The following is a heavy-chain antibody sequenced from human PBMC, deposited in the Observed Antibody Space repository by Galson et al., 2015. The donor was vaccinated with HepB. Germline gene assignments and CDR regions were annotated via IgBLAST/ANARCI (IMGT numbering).Heavy chain of an antibody. D-gene: IGHD3-9*01. J-gene: IGHJ3*01. CDR2: ISDSANNT. Sequence: SLRLSCAASGFTLNNYAMTWVRQAPGKGLEWVSLISDSANNTFYAVSVKGRFTISEDISRNTLYLQMSSLRAEDTAVFYCARVFRFFDWSLRSDAFDVWGQGTMVTVSS. CDR3: ARVFRFFDWSLRSDAFDV. CDR1: GFTLNNYA. V-gene: IGHV3-23*01.